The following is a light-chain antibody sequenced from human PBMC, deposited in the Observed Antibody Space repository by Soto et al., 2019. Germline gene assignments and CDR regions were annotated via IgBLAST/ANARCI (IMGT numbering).Light chain of an antibody. CDR2: LSS. V-gene: IGKV2-28*01. J-gene: IGKJ1*01. Sequence: DIVMTQSPLSLPVTPGEPASISCRSSQSLLDSNGDNYLDWYLQKPGQSPQLLIYLSSYRASGVPGRFSGSGSGADFTLKISRVEAEDVGIYYCMQALQAPWTFGQGTKVDIK. CDR3: MQALQAPWT. CDR1: QSLLDSNGDNY.